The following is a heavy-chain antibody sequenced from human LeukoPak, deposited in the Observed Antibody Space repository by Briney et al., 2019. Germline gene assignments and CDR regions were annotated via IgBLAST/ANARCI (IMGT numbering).Heavy chain of an antibody. J-gene: IGHJ5*02. CDR3: AGISPIRYFDWLLSSRFDP. Sequence: PSETLSLTCAVYGGSFSGYYWSWIRQPPGKGLEWIGEINHSGSTNYNPSLKSRVTISVDTSKNQFSLKLSSVTAADTAVYYCAGISPIRYFDWLLSSRFDPWGQGTLVTVSS. D-gene: IGHD3-9*01. CDR2: INHSGST. V-gene: IGHV4-34*01. CDR1: GGSFSGYY.